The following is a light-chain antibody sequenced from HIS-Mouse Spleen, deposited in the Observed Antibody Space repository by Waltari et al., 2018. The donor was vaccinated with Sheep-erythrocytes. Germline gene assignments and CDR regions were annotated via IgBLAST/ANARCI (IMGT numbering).Light chain of an antibody. CDR1: NIGSKS. V-gene: IGLV3-21*03. Sequence: SYVLTQPPSVSVAPGKTARITCGGNNIGSKSVHWYQQKPGQAPVLVVYDDSDRPSGIPEGFAGSNSGNTATLTISRVEAGDEADYYCQVWDSSSDLYVFGTGTKVTVL. CDR3: QVWDSSSDLYV. CDR2: DDS. J-gene: IGLJ1*01.